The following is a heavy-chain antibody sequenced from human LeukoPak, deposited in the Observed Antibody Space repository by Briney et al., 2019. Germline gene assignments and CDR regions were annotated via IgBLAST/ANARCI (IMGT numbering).Heavy chain of an antibody. CDR2: IKQDGSAK. J-gene: IGHJ4*02. Sequence: LGGSLSLSCTASGFPFSDYWMTWVRQAPGKGLEWVANIKQDGSAKYYVDSVKGRFTISRDNAKNSLYLQMDSLRVEDTATYYCARWRGSTSERSDYWGQGTLVTVSS. V-gene: IGHV3-7*01. CDR3: ARWRGSTSERSDY. D-gene: IGHD2-2*01. CDR1: GFPFSDYW.